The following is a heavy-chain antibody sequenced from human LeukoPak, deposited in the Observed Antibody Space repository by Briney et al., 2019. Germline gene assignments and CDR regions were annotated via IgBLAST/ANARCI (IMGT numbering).Heavy chain of an antibody. CDR1: GFTVSTNY. Sequence: GGSLRLSCAASGFTVSTNYMSWVRQAPGKGLEWVSDIYNIGSTHYADFVKGRFTISRDNSKNTLYLQMKSLRVEDTAVYYCVKEGYYCSNGGCPLGYWGQGTLVTVSS. V-gene: IGHV3-66*01. J-gene: IGHJ4*02. CDR3: VKEGYYCSNGGCPLGY. CDR2: IYNIGST. D-gene: IGHD2-8*01.